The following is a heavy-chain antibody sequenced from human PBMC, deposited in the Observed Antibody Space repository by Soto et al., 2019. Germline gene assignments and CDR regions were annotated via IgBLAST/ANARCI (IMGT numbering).Heavy chain of an antibody. J-gene: IGHJ4*02. CDR3: ARGGFGQDYFDY. D-gene: IGHD3-16*01. Sequence: ESGGGVVQPGRSLRLSCAASGFTFSSYGMHWVRQAPGKGLEWVAVIWYDGSNKYYADSVKGRFTISRDNSKNTLYLQMNSLRAEDTAVYYCARGGFGQDYFDYWGQGTLVTVSS. V-gene: IGHV3-33*01. CDR1: GFTFSSYG. CDR2: IWYDGSNK.